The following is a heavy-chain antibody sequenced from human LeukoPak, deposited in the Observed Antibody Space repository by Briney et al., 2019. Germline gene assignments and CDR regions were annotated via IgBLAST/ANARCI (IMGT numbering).Heavy chain of an antibody. V-gene: IGHV1-2*02. CDR1: GYTFTGYY. CDR3: ASDTYYYDSSGLGHWFDP. CDR2: INPNSGGT. Sequence: ASVKVSCKASGYTFTGYYMQRVRQAPGQGLEWMGWINPNSGGTNYAQKFQGRVTMTRDTSISTAYMELSRLKSDDTAVYYCASDTYYYDSSGLGHWFDPWGQGTLVTVSS. D-gene: IGHD3-22*01. J-gene: IGHJ5*02.